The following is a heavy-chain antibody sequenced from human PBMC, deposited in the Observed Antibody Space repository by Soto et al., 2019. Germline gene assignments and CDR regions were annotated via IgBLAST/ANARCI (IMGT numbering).Heavy chain of an antibody. CDR1: GFTVSSNS. V-gene: IGHV3-53*01. CDR3: ERDNSIRGAPLDY. CDR2: FSSDGST. D-gene: IGHD3-10*01. J-gene: IGHJ4*02. Sequence: PGGSLRLSCAASGFTVSSNSVSWVRQAPGKGLEWVSVFSSDGSTYYADSVKGRFTVSRDPSKNTMSLQMNSLRAEDTALYYCERDNSIRGAPLDYWGLGTQGTVSS.